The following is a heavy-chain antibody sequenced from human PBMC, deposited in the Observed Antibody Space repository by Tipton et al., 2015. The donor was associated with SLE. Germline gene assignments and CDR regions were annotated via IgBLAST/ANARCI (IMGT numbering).Heavy chain of an antibody. CDR3: ARGDDFWSGSSYYYYYMDV. D-gene: IGHD3-3*01. CDR2: IYYGGSA. CDR1: GGSISGGTYY. J-gene: IGHJ6*03. V-gene: IGHV4-39*07. Sequence: TLSLTCTVSGGSISGGTYYWGWIRQPPGKGLEWIGNIYYGGSAYYNPSLKSRVTISVDTSKNQFSLKLISLTAADTAVYYCARGDDFWSGSSYYYYYMDVWGKGTTVTVSS.